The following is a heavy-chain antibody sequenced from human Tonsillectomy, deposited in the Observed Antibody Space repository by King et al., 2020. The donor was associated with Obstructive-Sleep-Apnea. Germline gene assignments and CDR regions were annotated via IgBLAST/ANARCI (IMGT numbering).Heavy chain of an antibody. CDR2: IYHDEST. V-gene: IGHV4-4*02. D-gene: IGHD3-22*01. CDR1: GGSISSSNW. Sequence: QLQESGPGLVRPSGTLSLTCAVSGGSISSSNWWSWVRQPPGKGLEWIGEIYHDESTYYNPSLESRVIISVDKSKNQFSLRLTSVTAADTAVYYFARTYDTTGYFDWWGQGSLVTVSS. CDR3: ARTYDTTGYFDW. J-gene: IGHJ5*01.